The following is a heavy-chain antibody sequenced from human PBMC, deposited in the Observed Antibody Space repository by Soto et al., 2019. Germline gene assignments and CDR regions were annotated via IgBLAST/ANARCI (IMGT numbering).Heavy chain of an antibody. CDR2: ISYGGSNK. J-gene: IGHJ4*02. V-gene: IGHV3-30-3*01. CDR1: GFTFSSYA. D-gene: IGHD2-15*01. Sequence: PGGSLRLSCAASGFTFSSYAMHWVRQAPGKGLEWVAVISYGGSNKYYADSVKGRFTISRDNSKNTLYLQMNSLRAEDTAVYYCAREIVVVVAATSHSHDYWGQGTLVTVSS. CDR3: AREIVVVVAATSHSHDY.